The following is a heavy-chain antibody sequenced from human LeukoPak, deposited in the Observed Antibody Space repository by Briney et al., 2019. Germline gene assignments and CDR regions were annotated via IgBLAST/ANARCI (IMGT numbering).Heavy chain of an antibody. D-gene: IGHD2-2*01. V-gene: IGHV1-18*01. CDR1: GYSFSSSG. CDR2: ISAYNGNT. J-gene: IGHJ4*02. Sequence: ASVKVSCKASGYSFSSSGISWARQAPGQGLEWMGWISAYNGNTDYAQKLQGRVTMTTDTSTSTAYVELRSLRSEDTAVYYCARDCSSTSCYDWGQGTLVTVSS. CDR3: ARDCSSTSCYD.